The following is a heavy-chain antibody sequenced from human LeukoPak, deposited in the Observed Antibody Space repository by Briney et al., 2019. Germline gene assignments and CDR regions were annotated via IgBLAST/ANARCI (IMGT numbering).Heavy chain of an antibody. CDR1: GFTFSNYG. D-gene: IGHD4/OR15-4a*01. CDR2: ISFDGGNK. Sequence: PGGSLRLSCAASGFTFSNYGMHWVRQAPGKGLAWVAVISFDGGNKHYAASVKGRFTISRDNSKNTLYLQMDSLRAEDSAVYYCAKDLVRSTYYYGMDVWGQGTTVTVSS. V-gene: IGHV3-30*18. J-gene: IGHJ6*02. CDR3: AKDLVRSTYYYGMDV.